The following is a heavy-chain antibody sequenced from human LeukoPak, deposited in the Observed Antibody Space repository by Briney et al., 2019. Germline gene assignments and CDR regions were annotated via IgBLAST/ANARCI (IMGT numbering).Heavy chain of an antibody. CDR3: ARGKRYAEYFQH. CDR2: INHSGST. Sequence: PSETLSLTCAVYGGSFSGYYWSWIRQPPGKGLEWIGEINHSGSTNYNPSLKSRVTISVDTSKNLFSLKLSSVTAADTAVYYCARGKRYAEYFQHWGQGTLVTVSS. V-gene: IGHV4-34*01. CDR1: GGSFSGYY. J-gene: IGHJ1*01. D-gene: IGHD3-16*02.